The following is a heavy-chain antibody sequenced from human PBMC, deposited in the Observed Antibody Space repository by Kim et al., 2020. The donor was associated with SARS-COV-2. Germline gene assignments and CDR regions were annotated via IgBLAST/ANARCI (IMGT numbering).Heavy chain of an antibody. CDR2: IKQDGSEK. CDR3: ARVVTVVVAATSFHYYYGMDV. Sequence: GGSLRLSCAASGFTFRTYWMSWVRQAPGKGLEWVANIKQDGSEKYYLDSVKGRFTISRDNAKKSQYLQMNSLRAEDTAVYYCARVVTVVVAATSFHYYYGMDVWGQGTTVTVSS. D-gene: IGHD2-15*01. V-gene: IGHV3-7*03. J-gene: IGHJ6*02. CDR1: GFTFRTYW.